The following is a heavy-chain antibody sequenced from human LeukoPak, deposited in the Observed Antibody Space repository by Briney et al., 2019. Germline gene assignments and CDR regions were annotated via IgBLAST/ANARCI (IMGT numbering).Heavy chain of an antibody. CDR2: ISGDGIST. V-gene: IGHV3-43*02. CDR3: IKGGQWLITN. CDR1: GFTFHDHA. J-gene: IGHJ4*02. Sequence: PGGSLRLSCAASGFTFHDHAMHWLRQAPGKGLEWVSLISGDGISTYYADSVKGRFTISRDNSKNSLYLQMNSLRSEDTALYFCIKGGQWLITNWGQGTLVSVSS. D-gene: IGHD6-19*01.